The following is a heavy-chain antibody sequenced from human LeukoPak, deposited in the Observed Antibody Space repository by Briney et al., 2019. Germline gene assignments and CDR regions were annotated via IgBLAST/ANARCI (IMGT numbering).Heavy chain of an antibody. CDR3: ARRGVRRWLQYRWYFDY. D-gene: IGHD5-24*01. V-gene: IGHV4-39*01. CDR2: IYYSGST. Sequence: SETLSLTCTVSGGSISSSSYYWGWIRQPPGKGLEWIGRIYYSGSTYYNPSLKSRVTISVDTSKNQFSLKLSSVTAADTAVYYCARRGVRRWLQYRWYFDYWGQGTLVTVSS. CDR1: GGSISSSSYY. J-gene: IGHJ4*02.